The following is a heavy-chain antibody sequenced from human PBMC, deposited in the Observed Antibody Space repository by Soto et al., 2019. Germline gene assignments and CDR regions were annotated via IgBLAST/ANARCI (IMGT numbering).Heavy chain of an antibody. Sequence: ASVKVSCKASGYTFTSYYMHWVRQAPGQGLEWMGIINPSGGSTSYAQKFQGRVTMTRDTSTSTVYMELSSLRSADTAVYYCARESYYYDNSGDKFRGFDYWGQGTLVTVSS. D-gene: IGHD3-22*01. CDR2: INPSGGST. CDR1: GYTFTSYY. CDR3: ARESYYYDNSGDKFRGFDY. J-gene: IGHJ4*02. V-gene: IGHV1-46*01.